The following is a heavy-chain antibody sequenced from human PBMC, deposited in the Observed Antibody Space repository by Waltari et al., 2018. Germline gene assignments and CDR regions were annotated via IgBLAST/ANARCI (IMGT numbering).Heavy chain of an antibody. CDR2: ISGSGGST. J-gene: IGHJ6*02. Sequence: EVQLLESGGGLVQPGGSPRLSCAASGFTFRSYAMSLVRQAPGKGLGCVSAISGSGGSTYYAASVRGRFTISRDNSKNTLYLQMNSLRAEDTAVYYCAKVYSSSWAYYYYGMDVWGQGTTVTVSS. CDR1: GFTFRSYA. V-gene: IGHV3-23*01. CDR3: AKVYSSSWAYYYYGMDV. D-gene: IGHD6-13*01.